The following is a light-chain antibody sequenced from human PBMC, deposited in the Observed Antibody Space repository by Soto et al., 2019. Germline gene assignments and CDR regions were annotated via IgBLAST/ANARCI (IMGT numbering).Light chain of an antibody. CDR3: QQRTTWPP. Sequence: EIVLTQSPATLSLSPGDRATLSCRASQSVTSSLAWFQQKPGQAPRLLIYDVSRRATAIPARFSGSGSVTDFTLTISSLEPEDFAVYYCQQRTTWPPFGGGTKVEIK. V-gene: IGKV3-11*01. J-gene: IGKJ4*01. CDR1: QSVTSS. CDR2: DVS.